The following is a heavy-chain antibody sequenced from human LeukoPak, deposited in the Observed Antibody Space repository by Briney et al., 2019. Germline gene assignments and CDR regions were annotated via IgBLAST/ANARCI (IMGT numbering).Heavy chain of an antibody. CDR2: IYSNGNT. V-gene: IGHV4-59*08. D-gene: IGHD6-13*01. CDR3: ARHSRSTWYYFDY. Sequence: SETLSLTCTVSGGSISSYYWSWIRQPPGKALEWIGYIYSNGNTNYNPSLQSRLTISVDTSKNQVSLNLSSVTAADTAVYYCARHSRSTWYYFDYWGQGTLVTVSS. CDR1: GGSISSYY. J-gene: IGHJ4*02.